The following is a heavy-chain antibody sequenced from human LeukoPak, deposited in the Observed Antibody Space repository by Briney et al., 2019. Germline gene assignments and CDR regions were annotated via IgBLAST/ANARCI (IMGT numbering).Heavy chain of an antibody. CDR3: ARSYSAAGIDY. D-gene: IGHD6-13*01. V-gene: IGHV4-4*07. CDR1: GMSGGTINSYY. Sequence: PSETLSLTCSVSGMSGGTINSYYWSWIRQPAGKGLEWIGRIYTSGSTNYNPSLKSRVTISVDTSKNQFSLKLSSVTAADTAVYYCARSYSAAGIDYWGQGTLVTVSS. J-gene: IGHJ4*02. CDR2: IYTSGST.